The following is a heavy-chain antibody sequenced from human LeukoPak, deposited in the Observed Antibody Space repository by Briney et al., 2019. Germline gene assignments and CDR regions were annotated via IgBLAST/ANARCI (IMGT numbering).Heavy chain of an antibody. D-gene: IGHD4-17*01. Sequence: GGSLRLSCAASGFTFSSYGMHWVRQAPGKGLQWVAVISYDGSNKYYADSVKGRFTISRDNSKNMLYLQMNSLRAEDTAVYYCAKDLDNPNDYGDYKAYYYGVDVWGQGTTVTVSS. J-gene: IGHJ6*02. CDR1: GFTFSSYG. CDR3: AKDLDNPNDYGDYKAYYYGVDV. CDR2: ISYDGSNK. V-gene: IGHV3-30*18.